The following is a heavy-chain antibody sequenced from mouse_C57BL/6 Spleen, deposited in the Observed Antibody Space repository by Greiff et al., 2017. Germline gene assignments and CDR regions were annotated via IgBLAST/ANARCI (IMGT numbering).Heavy chain of an antibody. CDR3: ARWLLRYFDY. Sequence: QVQLQQPGAELVKPGASVKLSCKASGYTFTSYWMHWVKQRPGQGLEWIGMIHPNSGSTNYNEKFKSKATMTVDKSSSTAYMQLSSLTSEDSAVYYCARWLLRYFDYWGQGTTLTVSS. CDR1: GYTFTSYW. V-gene: IGHV1-64*01. D-gene: IGHD2-3*01. J-gene: IGHJ2*01. CDR2: IHPNSGST.